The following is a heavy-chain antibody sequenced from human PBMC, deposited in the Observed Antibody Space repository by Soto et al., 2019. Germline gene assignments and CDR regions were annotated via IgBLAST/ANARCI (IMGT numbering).Heavy chain of an antibody. Sequence: ASGKVSCKSSGYTLTGYYMHWVRQAPGQGLEWMGWINPNSGGTNYAQKFQGWVTMTRDTSISTAYMELSRLRSDDTAVYYCARDLGDILTGYYIPNNWFDPWGQGTLVTVSS. V-gene: IGHV1-2*04. J-gene: IGHJ5*02. CDR3: ARDLGDILTGYYIPNNWFDP. CDR2: INPNSGGT. D-gene: IGHD3-9*01. CDR1: GYTLTGYY.